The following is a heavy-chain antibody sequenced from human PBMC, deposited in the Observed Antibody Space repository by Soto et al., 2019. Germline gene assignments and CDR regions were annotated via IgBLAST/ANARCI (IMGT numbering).Heavy chain of an antibody. V-gene: IGHV1-69*06. D-gene: IGHD2-15*01. CDR3: ARERRSPPNCSGGSCYLT. CDR2: IIPIFGTA. CDR1: GGTLSSYA. Sequence: SVKVSCKASGGTLSSYAISWVRQAPGQGLEWMGGIIPIFGTANYAQKFQGRVTITADKSTSTAYMELSSLRSEDTAVYYCARERRSPPNCSGGSCYLTWGQGTLVTVSS. J-gene: IGHJ4*02.